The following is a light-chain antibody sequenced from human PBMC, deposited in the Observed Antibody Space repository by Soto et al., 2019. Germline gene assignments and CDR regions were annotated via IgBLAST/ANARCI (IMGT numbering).Light chain of an antibody. CDR3: CSYAGSRNWV. CDR2: EGS. J-gene: IGLJ3*02. CDR1: SSDVGSYNL. V-gene: IGLV2-23*01. Sequence: QSVLTQPASVSGSPGQSITISCTGTSSDVGSYNLVSWYQQHPGKAPKLMIYEGSKRPSGVSNRFSGSKSGNTASLTISGLQAEDEADYYCCSYAGSRNWVFGGGTQLTVL.